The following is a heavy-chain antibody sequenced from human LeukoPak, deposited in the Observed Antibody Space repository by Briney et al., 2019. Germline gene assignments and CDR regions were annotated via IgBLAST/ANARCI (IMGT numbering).Heavy chain of an antibody. V-gene: IGHV3-9*01. CDR1: GFTFDDYA. Sequence: GGSLRLSCAASGFTFDDYAMHWVRRAPXKXXEWVSGISWNSGSIGYADSVKGRFTISRDNAKNSLYLQMNSLRAEDTALYYCAKGISKWELLTAEYFQHWGQGTLVTVSS. D-gene: IGHD1-26*01. CDR2: ISWNSGSI. CDR3: AKGISKWELLTAEYFQH. J-gene: IGHJ1*01.